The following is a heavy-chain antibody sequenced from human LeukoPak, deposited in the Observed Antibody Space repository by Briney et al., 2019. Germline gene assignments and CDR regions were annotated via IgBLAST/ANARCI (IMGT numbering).Heavy chain of an antibody. CDR1: GGSISSGGYY. Sequence: SETLSLTCTVSGGSISSGGYYWSWIRQPPGKGLEWIGYIYHSGSTYYNPPLKSRVTISVDRSKNQFSLKLSSVTAADTAVYYCARGWPTLGFDYWGQGTLVTVSS. CDR2: IYHSGST. J-gene: IGHJ4*02. CDR3: ARGWPTLGFDY. D-gene: IGHD2-15*01. V-gene: IGHV4-30-2*01.